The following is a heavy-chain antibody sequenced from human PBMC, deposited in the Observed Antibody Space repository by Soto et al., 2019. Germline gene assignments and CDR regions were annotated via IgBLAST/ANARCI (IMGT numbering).Heavy chain of an antibody. CDR3: ASVAFSYFGMDV. Sequence: PSETLSLTCSVPGGAISSYYWSWVRQPAGKGLEWIGRVFSSGSTNYNASLKSRVTMSIDTSKNEVSLTLRSVTAADTGVYYCASVAFSYFGMDVWGPGTTVTVSS. CDR1: GGAISSYY. D-gene: IGHD3-3*02. J-gene: IGHJ6*02. V-gene: IGHV4-4*07. CDR2: VFSSGST.